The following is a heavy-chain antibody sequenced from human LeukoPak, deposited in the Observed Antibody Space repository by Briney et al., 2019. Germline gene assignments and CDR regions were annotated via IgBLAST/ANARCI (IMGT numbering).Heavy chain of an antibody. CDR2: IIPIFGTA. D-gene: IGHD3-9*01. CDR3: ARAIPQGHDILTGPHMDV. Sequence: SVKVSCKASGYTFTSYAISWVRQAPGQGLEWMGGIIPIFGTANYAQKFQGRVTITADESTSTAYMELSSLRSEDTAVYYCARAIPQGHDILTGPHMDVWGQGTTVTVSS. V-gene: IGHV1-69*13. CDR1: GYTFTSYA. J-gene: IGHJ6*02.